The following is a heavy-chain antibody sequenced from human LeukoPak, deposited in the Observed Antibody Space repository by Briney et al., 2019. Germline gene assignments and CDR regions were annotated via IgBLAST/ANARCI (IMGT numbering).Heavy chain of an antibody. CDR2: ILADADGGRT. J-gene: IGHJ5*02. V-gene: IGHV3-23*01. D-gene: IGHD4-17*01. CDR1: GFTFCGFT. Sequence: GGSLRLSCAASGFTFCGFTMAWVRQTPGEGLEWLSGILADADGGRTYYADSVKGRFTISRANSNNPLYLQMNNLRADHTTVYLFAKDLISGDGRCEFDPGGQGTLVTV. CDR3: AKDLISGDGRCEFDP.